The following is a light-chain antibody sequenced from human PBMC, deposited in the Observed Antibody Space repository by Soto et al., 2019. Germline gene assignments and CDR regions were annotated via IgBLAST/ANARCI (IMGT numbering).Light chain of an antibody. CDR3: AAWDDRLKSVV. CDR1: SPNIGSNF. J-gene: IGLJ2*01. V-gene: IGLV1-47*01. CDR2: RNN. Sequence: QSVLTQPPSASGTPGQRVAISCSGSSPNIGSNFAYWYQHFPGTAPKLLILRNNQRPSGVPDRFSASKSGTSASLSISGLRPEDEADYYCAAWDDRLKSVVFGRGTKLTVL.